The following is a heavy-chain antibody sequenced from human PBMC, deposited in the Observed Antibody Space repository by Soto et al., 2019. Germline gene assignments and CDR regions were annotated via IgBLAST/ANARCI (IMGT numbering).Heavy chain of an antibody. V-gene: IGHV3-21*01. CDR1: GFTFSRAS. J-gene: IGHJ4*02. CDR2: ISSASSET. Sequence: LRISCESSGFTFSRASMNWVRQVPGKGMKWVASISSASSETWYADSVKGRFIISRDNAQNSLFLQMNTLRPEDSAIYFCARVAYWGPGTQVTVSS. CDR3: ARVAY.